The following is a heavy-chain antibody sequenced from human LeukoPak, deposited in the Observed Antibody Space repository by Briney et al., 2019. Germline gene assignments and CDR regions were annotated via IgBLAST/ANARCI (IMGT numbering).Heavy chain of an antibody. D-gene: IGHD3-3*01. V-gene: IGHV4-59*01. CDR3: ARETYYDFWSGYRGFDY. J-gene: IGHJ4*02. Sequence: SETLSLTCIVSGGSISSYYWSRIRQPPGKGLEWIGYIYYSGSTNYNPSLKSRVTISVDTSKNQFSLKLSSVTAADTAVYYCARETYYDFWSGYRGFDYWGQGTLVTVSS. CDR1: GGSISSYY. CDR2: IYYSGST.